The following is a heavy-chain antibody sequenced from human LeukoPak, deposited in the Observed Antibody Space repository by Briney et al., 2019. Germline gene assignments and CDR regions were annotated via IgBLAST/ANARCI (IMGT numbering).Heavy chain of an antibody. CDR2: ISQSGSA. Sequence: SETLSLTCAVYGESFSGYYWSWIRQPPGKGLEWIGKISQSGSATYNSSLKGRVSISADPSKNQFSLRLDSVTAADTAVYYCASSGCTNGVCHNLHWGQGTLVIVSS. D-gene: IGHD2-8*01. V-gene: IGHV4-34*01. CDR3: ASSGCTNGVCHNLH. J-gene: IGHJ4*02. CDR1: GESFSGYY.